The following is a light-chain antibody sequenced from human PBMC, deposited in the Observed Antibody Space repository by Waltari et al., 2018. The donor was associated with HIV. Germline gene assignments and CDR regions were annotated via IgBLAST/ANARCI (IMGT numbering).Light chain of an antibody. CDR2: AVS. CDR3: CSYAGSSTV. V-gene: IGLV2-23*02. J-gene: IGLJ3*02. CDR1: SSDVGSYNL. Sequence: SPGQSITISCTGTSSDVGSYNLVSWYQQHPGKAPKLMIYAVSKRPSRVSNRFSGSKSGNTASLTISGLQAEDEADYYCCSYAGSSTVFGGGTKLTVL.